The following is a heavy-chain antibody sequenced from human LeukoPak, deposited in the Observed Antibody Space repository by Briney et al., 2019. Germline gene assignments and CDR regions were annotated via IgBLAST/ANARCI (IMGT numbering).Heavy chain of an antibody. CDR1: GYTFTGYY. J-gene: IGHJ4*02. V-gene: IGHV1-2*02. CDR2: INSNRGNT. D-gene: IGHD2-2*01. CDR3: ASGEGCSSNSCTLDY. Sequence: ASVKVSCKASGYTFTGYYIHWMRQAPGQGLEWMGWINSNRGNTNYPQKFQGRVTMTRDTSITTAYMEVSSLRSDDTAVYYCASGEGCSSNSCTLDYWGQGTLVTVSS.